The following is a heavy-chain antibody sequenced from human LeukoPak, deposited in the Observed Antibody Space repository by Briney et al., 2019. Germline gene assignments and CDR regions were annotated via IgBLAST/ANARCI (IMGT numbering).Heavy chain of an antibody. Sequence: SVTLSLTCTVSGGSISDYSWSWIRQPPGKGREWIGNIYYSGSANHNPSLKSRVTISRDTSKNQFSLKLTSVTTADTAVYYCARAGGVKTAALDLDYWGQGTLVTVSS. CDR1: GGSISDYS. CDR2: IYYSGSA. D-gene: IGHD6-25*01. CDR3: ARAGGVKTAALDLDY. V-gene: IGHV4-59*01. J-gene: IGHJ4*02.